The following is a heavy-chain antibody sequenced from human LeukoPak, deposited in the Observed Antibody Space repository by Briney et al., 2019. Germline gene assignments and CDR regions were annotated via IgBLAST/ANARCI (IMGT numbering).Heavy chain of an antibody. V-gene: IGHV1-2*02. J-gene: IGHJ6*02. CDR1: GYTFTGYY. CDR2: INPNSGGT. CDR3: ARHGDRGTDYYYYGMDV. Sequence: ASVKVSCKASGYTFTGYYMHWVRRAPGQGLEGMGWINPNSGGTNYAQKFQGRFTMTRDTSISTAYMELSRLRSDDTAVYYFARHGDRGTDYYYYGMDVWGQGTTVTVSS. D-gene: IGHD7-27*01.